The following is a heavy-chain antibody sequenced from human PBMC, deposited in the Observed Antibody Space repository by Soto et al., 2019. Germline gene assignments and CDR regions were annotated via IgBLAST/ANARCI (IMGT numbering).Heavy chain of an antibody. CDR1: GFTFSSYA. D-gene: IGHD2-2*02. Sequence: QVQLVESGGGVVQPGRSLRLSCAASGFTFSSYAMHWVRQAPGKGLEWVAVISYDGSNKYYADSVKGRFTISRDNSKNPLYLQMNSLRVEDTAPYYCARDRLDVVVPAAILAYWGQGTLVTVSS. CDR3: ARDRLDVVVPAAILAY. J-gene: IGHJ4*02. V-gene: IGHV3-30-3*01. CDR2: ISYDGSNK.